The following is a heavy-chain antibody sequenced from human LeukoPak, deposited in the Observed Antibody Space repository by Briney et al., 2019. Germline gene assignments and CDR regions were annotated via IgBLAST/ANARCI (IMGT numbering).Heavy chain of an antibody. V-gene: IGHV3-23*01. J-gene: IGHJ4*02. CDR1: GFTFTSYA. CDR3: AREGMTTTGSFDY. D-gene: IGHD4-17*01. Sequence: PGGSLRLSCAASGFTFTSYAMNWVRQAPGKGLEWVSSISGSGGSTYYADSVKGRFTISRDNSKNTLYLQMNSLRAEDTAVYYCAREGMTTTGSFDYWGQGTLVTVSS. CDR2: ISGSGGST.